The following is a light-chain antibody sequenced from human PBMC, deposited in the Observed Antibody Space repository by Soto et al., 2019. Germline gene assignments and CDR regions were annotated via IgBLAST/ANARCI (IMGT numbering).Light chain of an antibody. CDR2: EVS. J-gene: IGLJ2*01. CDR3: SSYAGSNNLV. CDR1: SSDVGGYNY. V-gene: IGLV2-8*01. Sequence: QSVLTQPPSASGSPGQSVNISCTGTSSDVGGYNYVSWYQQYPGKAPKLMIYEVSKRPSGVPDRFSGSKSGNTASLTVSGLQAEDEADYYCSSYAGSNNLVFGGGTKLTVL.